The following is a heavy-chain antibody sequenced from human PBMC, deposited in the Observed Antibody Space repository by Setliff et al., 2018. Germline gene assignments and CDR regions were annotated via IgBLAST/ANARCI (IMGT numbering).Heavy chain of an antibody. CDR2: IKEDGSEK. V-gene: IGHV3-7*01. D-gene: IGHD3-16*01. J-gene: IGHJ4*02. Sequence: GGSLRLSCVTSGFTFSRYWMSWVRQAPGKGLEWVANIKEDGSEKYYVDSVKGRFTVSGDNAKNSLYLQMNNLRAEDTAVYYCARDGGEYWGQGTLVTVSS. CDR1: GFTFSRYW. CDR3: ARDGGEY.